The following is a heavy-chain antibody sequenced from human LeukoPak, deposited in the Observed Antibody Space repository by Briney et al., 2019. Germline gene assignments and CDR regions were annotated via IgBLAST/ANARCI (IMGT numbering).Heavy chain of an antibody. CDR3: ARENENGKYCSVGSCYPFDS. J-gene: IGHJ4*02. Sequence: ASVKVSCKASGYAFSNYYMHWVRQAPGHGLQWMGIIDPSGGSTSYAQKFQGRVTMTRDTSTSTVYMELSSLRSEDTAVYYCARENENGKYCSVGSCYPFDSWGQGALVTVSS. CDR2: IDPSGGST. CDR1: GYAFSNYY. D-gene: IGHD2-15*01. V-gene: IGHV1-46*01.